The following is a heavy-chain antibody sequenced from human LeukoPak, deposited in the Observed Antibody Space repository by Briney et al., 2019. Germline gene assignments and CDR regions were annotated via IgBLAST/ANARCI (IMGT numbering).Heavy chain of an antibody. Sequence: GGSLRLSCAASGFTFSSYGMHWVRQAPGKGLEWVAVIWYVGSNKYYADSVKGRFTISRDNSKNTLYLQMNSLRAEDTAVYYCARDFYDFWSGYYNPVAYWGQGTLVTVSS. CDR3: ARDFYDFWSGYYNPVAY. J-gene: IGHJ4*02. CDR2: IWYVGSNK. V-gene: IGHV3-33*01. CDR1: GFTFSSYG. D-gene: IGHD3-3*01.